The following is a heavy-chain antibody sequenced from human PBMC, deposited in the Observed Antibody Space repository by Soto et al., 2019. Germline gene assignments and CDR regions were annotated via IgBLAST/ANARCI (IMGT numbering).Heavy chain of an antibody. J-gene: IGHJ1*01. CDR2: IYSGGST. Sequence: PGGSLRLSCAASGFTVSSNYMSWVRQAPGKGLEWVSVIYSGGSTYYADSVKGRFTISRDNSKNTLYLQMNSLRAEDTAVYYCAREASVKAVAGTSKWFQHWGQGTLVTVSS. CDR1: GFTVSSNY. V-gene: IGHV3-66*01. D-gene: IGHD6-19*01. CDR3: AREASVKAVAGTSKWFQH.